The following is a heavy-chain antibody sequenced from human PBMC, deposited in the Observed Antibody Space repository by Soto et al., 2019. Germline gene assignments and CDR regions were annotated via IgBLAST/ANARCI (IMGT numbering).Heavy chain of an antibody. V-gene: IGHV3-23*01. CDR2: ISDNGGST. CDR3: AKHIVPTLGWGWFDP. CDR1: GITFSIYG. J-gene: IGHJ5*02. Sequence: EVQLLESGGGLIQPGGSLRLSCAASGITFSIYGMSWVRQAPEKGLEWVSSISDNGGSTHYADSVRGRFTISRDNSQNTLYLQMNSLRAEDTAVYYCAKHIVPTLGWGWFDPWGQGTRVTVSS. D-gene: IGHD5-12*01.